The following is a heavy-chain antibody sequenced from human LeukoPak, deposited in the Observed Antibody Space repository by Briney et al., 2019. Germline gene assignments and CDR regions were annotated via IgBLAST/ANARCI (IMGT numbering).Heavy chain of an antibody. CDR3: AKDFLRSYYYYGMDV. Sequence: GGSLRLSCAASGFTFSSYGMHWVRQAPGKGLEWVAVISYDGSNKYYADSVKGRFTISRDNSKNTLYLQMNSLRAEDTAVYYCAKDFLRSYYYYGMDVWGQRTTVTVSS. V-gene: IGHV3-30*18. J-gene: IGHJ6*02. CDR1: GFTFSSYG. CDR2: ISYDGSNK.